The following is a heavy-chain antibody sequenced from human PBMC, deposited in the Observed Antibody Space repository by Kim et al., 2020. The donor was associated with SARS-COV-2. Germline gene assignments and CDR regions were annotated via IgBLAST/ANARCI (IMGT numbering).Heavy chain of an antibody. V-gene: IGHV4-39*01. CDR3: ARLEVTWTTVVTPLSWYFDL. Sequence: SETLSLTCTVSGGSISSSSYYWGWIRQPPGKGLEWIGSIYYSGSTYYNPSLKSRVTISVDTSKNQFSLKLSSVTAADTAVYYCARLEVTWTTVVTPLSWYFDLWGRGTLVTVSS. J-gene: IGHJ2*01. CDR1: GGSISSSSYY. D-gene: IGHD4-17*01. CDR2: IYYSGST.